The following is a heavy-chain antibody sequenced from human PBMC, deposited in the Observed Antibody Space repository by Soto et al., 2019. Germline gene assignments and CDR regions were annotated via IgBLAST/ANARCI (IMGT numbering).Heavy chain of an antibody. CDR1: GFTFISSW. CDR3: ARDWSYALNY. V-gene: IGHV3-74*01. CDR2: INSDGTDT. D-gene: IGHD3-16*01. Sequence: HPGGSLRLSCAASGFTFISSWMHWVRQAPGKGLVWVSHINSDGTDTNYADSVKGRFTISRDNAKNTVYLQMNSLRAEDTAVYYCARDWSYALNYWGQGSLVTVSS. J-gene: IGHJ4*02.